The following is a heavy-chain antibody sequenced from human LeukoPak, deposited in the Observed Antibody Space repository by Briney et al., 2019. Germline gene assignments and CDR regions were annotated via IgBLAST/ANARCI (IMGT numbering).Heavy chain of an antibody. CDR2: ISSSSYI. CDR1: GFTFSSYT. V-gene: IGHV3-21*01. Sequence: GGSLRLSCAASGFTFSSYTMNWVRQAPGKGLKWVSPISSSSYIYYADSVKGRFTISRDNAKNSLYLQMNSLRAEDTAVYYCARDVTPATYYYDSSGHTPFFDYWGQGTLVTVSS. D-gene: IGHD3-22*01. CDR3: ARDVTPATYYYDSSGHTPFFDY. J-gene: IGHJ4*02.